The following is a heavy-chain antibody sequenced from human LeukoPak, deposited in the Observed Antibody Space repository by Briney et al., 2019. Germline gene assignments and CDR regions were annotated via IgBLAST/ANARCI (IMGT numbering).Heavy chain of an antibody. CDR2: VSGSGGST. CDR3: AKDLAGSGSYSFDY. D-gene: IGHD1-26*01. Sequence: GGSLRLSCAASGFTFSNYGMHWVRQAPGRGLEWVSAVSGSGGSTYYADSVKGRFTISRDNSKNTLYLQMNSLRAEDTAVYYCAKDLAGSGSYSFDYWGQGTLVTVSS. CDR1: GFTFSNYG. V-gene: IGHV3-23*01. J-gene: IGHJ4*02.